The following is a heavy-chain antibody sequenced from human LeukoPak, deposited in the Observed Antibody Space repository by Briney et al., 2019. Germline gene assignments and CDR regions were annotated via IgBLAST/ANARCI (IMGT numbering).Heavy chain of an antibody. V-gene: IGHV5-51*01. CDR2: IYPGDSDT. Sequence: GESLKISCKASVFSFTNYWIAWVRQKPGEGLEWMGNIYPGDSDTRYNPSFQGQVTISAGTSIKTAYLQWSSLKASDTAIYYCARRAGGNTGGFYFDYWGQGSLVTVSS. D-gene: IGHD5-18*01. J-gene: IGHJ4*02. CDR1: VFSFTNYW. CDR3: ARRAGGNTGGFYFDY.